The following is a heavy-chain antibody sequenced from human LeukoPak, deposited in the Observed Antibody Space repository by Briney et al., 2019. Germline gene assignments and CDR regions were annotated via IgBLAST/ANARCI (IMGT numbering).Heavy chain of an antibody. Sequence: PSETLSLTCTVSGGSVSSGSYYWSWIRQPPGKGLEWIGYIYYSGSTNYNPSLKSRVTISVDTSKNQFSLKLSSVTAADTAVYYCAAELGDYVDYWGQGTLVTVSS. CDR3: AAELGDYVDY. CDR1: GGSVSSGSYY. CDR2: IYYSGST. J-gene: IGHJ4*02. V-gene: IGHV4-61*01. D-gene: IGHD3-16*01.